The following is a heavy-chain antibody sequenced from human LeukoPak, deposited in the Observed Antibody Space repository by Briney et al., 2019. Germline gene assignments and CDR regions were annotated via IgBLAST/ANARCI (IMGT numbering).Heavy chain of an antibody. D-gene: IGHD3-22*01. CDR3: ARGPYSYDSSGAFDI. V-gene: IGHV4-39*07. CDR1: GGSISSSSYY. Sequence: SETLSLTCTVSGGSISSSSYYWGWIRQPPGTGLEWIGSIYYSGSTYYNPSLKSRVTISVDTSKNQFSLKLSSVTAADTAVYFCARGPYSYDSSGAFDIWGQGTMVTVSS. J-gene: IGHJ3*02. CDR2: IYYSGST.